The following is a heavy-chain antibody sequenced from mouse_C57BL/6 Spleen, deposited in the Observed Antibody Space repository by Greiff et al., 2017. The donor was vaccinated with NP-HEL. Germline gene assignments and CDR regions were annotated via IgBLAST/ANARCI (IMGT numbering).Heavy chain of an antibody. V-gene: IGHV1-55*01. CDR1: GYTFTSYW. Sequence: QVQLQQPGAELVKPGASVKMSCKASGYTFTSYWITWVKQRPGQGLEWIGDIYPGSGSTNYNEKFKSKATLTVDTSSSTAYMQLSSLTSEDSAVYYCARGGLSGYGGDYAMDYWGQGTSVTVSS. CDR2: IYPGSGST. CDR3: ARGGLSGYGGDYAMDY. D-gene: IGHD2-2*01. J-gene: IGHJ4*01.